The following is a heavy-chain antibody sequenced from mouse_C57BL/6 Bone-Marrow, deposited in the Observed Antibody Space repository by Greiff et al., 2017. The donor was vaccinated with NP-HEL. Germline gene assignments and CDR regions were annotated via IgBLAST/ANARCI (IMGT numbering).Heavy chain of an antibody. CDR1: GYTFTSYG. CDR2: IYPRSGNT. CDR3: SYAKDFDY. V-gene: IGHV1-81*01. D-gene: IGHD1-1*01. Sequence: QVQRQQSGAELARPGASVKLSCKASGYTFTSYGISWVKQRTGQGLEWIGEIYPRSGNTYYNEKFKGKATLTADKSSSTAYMELRSLTSEDSAVYFCSYAKDFDYWGQGTTLTVSS. J-gene: IGHJ2*01.